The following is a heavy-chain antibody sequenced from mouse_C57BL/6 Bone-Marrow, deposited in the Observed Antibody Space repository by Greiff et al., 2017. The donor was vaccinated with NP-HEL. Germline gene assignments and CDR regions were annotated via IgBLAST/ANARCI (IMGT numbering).Heavy chain of an antibody. V-gene: IGHV1-55*01. D-gene: IGHD2-2*01. CDR2: IYPGSGST. CDR3: AREGYDWGRNFDY. Sequence: QVQLQQSGAELVKPGASVKMSCKASGYTFTSYWITWVKQRPGQGLEWIGDIYPGSGSTNYNEKFKSKATLTVDTSSSTAYMQLSSLTSEDSAVYYCAREGYDWGRNFDYWGQGTTLTVSS. J-gene: IGHJ2*01. CDR1: GYTFTSYW.